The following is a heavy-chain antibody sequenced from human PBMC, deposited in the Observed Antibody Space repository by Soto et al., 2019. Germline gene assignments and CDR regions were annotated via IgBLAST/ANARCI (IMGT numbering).Heavy chain of an antibody. V-gene: IGHV4-59*01. CDR2: IYYSGST. CDR3: AIVGYDILTGYQHYYYYMDV. Sequence: PSETLSLTCTVSGGSISSYYWSWIRQPPGKGLEWIGYIYYSGSTNYNPSLKSRVTISVDTSKNQFSLKLSSVTAADTAVYYCAIVGYDILTGYQHYYYYMDVWGKGTTVTVSS. J-gene: IGHJ6*03. D-gene: IGHD3-9*01. CDR1: GGSISSYY.